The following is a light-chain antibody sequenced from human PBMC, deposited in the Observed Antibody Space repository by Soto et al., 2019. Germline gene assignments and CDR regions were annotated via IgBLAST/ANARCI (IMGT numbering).Light chain of an antibody. V-gene: IGKV3-20*01. CDR2: GAS. CDR1: QSVSSSY. CDR3: HQDGSSPGT. Sequence: EIVLTQSPGTLSLSPGERATLSCRASQSVSSSYLAWYQQKPGQAPRLLIYGASSRATGIPDRFSGSGSGTDFTLTISRLEPEAFAVYYCHQDGSSPGTFGQGTKLEIK. J-gene: IGKJ2*01.